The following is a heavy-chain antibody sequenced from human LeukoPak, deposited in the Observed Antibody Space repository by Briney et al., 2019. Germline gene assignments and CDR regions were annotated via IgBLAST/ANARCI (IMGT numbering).Heavy chain of an antibody. Sequence: PGGSLRLSCAASGFTFSSYEMNWVRQAPGKGLEWVSYISSSGSTIYYADSVKGRFTISRDNAQNSLYLQMNSLRAEDTAVYYCARDTIFAYYYGMDVWGQGTTVTVSS. D-gene: IGHD3-3*01. J-gene: IGHJ6*02. CDR3: ARDTIFAYYYGMDV. CDR2: ISSSGSTI. CDR1: GFTFSSYE. V-gene: IGHV3-48*03.